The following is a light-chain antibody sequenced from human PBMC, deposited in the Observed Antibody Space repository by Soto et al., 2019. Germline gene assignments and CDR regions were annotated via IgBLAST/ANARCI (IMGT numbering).Light chain of an antibody. Sequence: DIQMTQSPSSVSASVGDIVTITCRASQDIGTWLAWYQRKPGKAPKILIYAASSFQSGVPSRFSGSGSGTDFTLTISSLQPEDFASYYCQQGKSFPITFGPGTRVDIK. CDR2: AAS. CDR3: QQGKSFPIT. J-gene: IGKJ3*01. CDR1: QDIGTW. V-gene: IGKV1-12*01.